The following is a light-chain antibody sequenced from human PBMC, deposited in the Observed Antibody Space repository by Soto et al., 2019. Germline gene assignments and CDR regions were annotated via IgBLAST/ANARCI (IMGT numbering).Light chain of an antibody. J-gene: IGLJ3*02. CDR2: EVN. V-gene: IGLV2-23*02. CDR3: CSYASSSPWV. CDR1: SSDIGSYNL. Sequence: QSVLTQPASVSGSPGQSITISCTGSSSDIGSYNLVSWYQQHPGKAPKLIIYEVNKRPSGISTRFSASKSGNTASLTISGLQAEDEADYHCCSYASSSPWVFGGGTQLTVL.